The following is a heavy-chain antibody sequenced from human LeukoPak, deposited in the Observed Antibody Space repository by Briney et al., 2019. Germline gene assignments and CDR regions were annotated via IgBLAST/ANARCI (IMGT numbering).Heavy chain of an antibody. V-gene: IGHV1-2*02. Sequence: ASVKVSCKASGYSFPAKYMHWVRQAPGQGLEWMGWINPNSGDTTFAQKFQDRGTMTRDTSISTAYMELSSLTSDDTAVYYCARGRYRYAVDYWGQGTLVTVSS. CDR1: GYSFPAKY. CDR2: INPNSGDT. J-gene: IGHJ4*02. CDR3: ARGRYRYAVDY. D-gene: IGHD5-18*01.